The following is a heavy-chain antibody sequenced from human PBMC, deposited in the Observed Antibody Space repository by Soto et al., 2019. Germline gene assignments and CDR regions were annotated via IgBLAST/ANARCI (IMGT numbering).Heavy chain of an antibody. CDR2: ISAGGNTK. V-gene: IGHV3-30*18. Sequence: QVQLVESGGGVVQPGTSLRLACAASGFPLSNIGMQWVRQAPGKGLEWVAVISAGGNTKYYADSVKGRFTISRDNSKNTLFLQMNSLRTEDTAVYYCAKESGGERYAAYFDLWGQGTLVTVSA. CDR3: AKESGGERYAAYFDL. D-gene: IGHD2-21*01. CDR1: GFPLSNIG. J-gene: IGHJ4*02.